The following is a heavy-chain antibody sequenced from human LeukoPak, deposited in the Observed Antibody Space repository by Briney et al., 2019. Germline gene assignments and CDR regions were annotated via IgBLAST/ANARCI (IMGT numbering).Heavy chain of an antibody. D-gene: IGHD3-10*01. CDR2: IYSDGRT. V-gene: IGHV3-53*01. CDR1: GFTFSTYE. Sequence: PGGSLRLSCAVSGFTFSTYEMYWVRQAPGKGLEWVSVIYSDGRTYYTDSVKGRFTISRDNSKNTLYLQMNSLRAEDTAVYYCARDSGRFDVFDIWGQGTMVTVSS. J-gene: IGHJ3*02. CDR3: ARDSGRFDVFDI.